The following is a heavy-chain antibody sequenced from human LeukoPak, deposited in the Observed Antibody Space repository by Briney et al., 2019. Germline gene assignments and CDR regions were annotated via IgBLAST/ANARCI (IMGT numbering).Heavy chain of an antibody. CDR3: ARGADSSSWYPPDY. Sequence: ASVKVSCKASGYTFTSYAMHWVRQAPGQRLEWMGWINAGSGNTKYSQKFQGRVTITRDTSASTAYMELSSLRSEDTAVYYCARGADSSSWYPPDYWGQGTLVTVSS. J-gene: IGHJ4*02. D-gene: IGHD6-13*01. CDR2: INAGSGNT. V-gene: IGHV1-3*01. CDR1: GYTFTSYA.